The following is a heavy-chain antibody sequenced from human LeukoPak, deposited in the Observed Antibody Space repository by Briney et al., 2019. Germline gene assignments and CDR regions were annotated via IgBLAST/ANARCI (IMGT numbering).Heavy chain of an antibody. CDR1: GFTFSDYY. J-gene: IGHJ3*02. D-gene: IGHD6-13*01. CDR2: ISSSGSTI. V-gene: IGHV3-11*04. CDR3: ARARGLYSSSWGAFDI. Sequence: PGGSLRLSCAAPGFTFSDYYMSWIRQAPGKGLEWVSYISSSGSTIYYADSVKGRFTISRDNAKNSLYLQMNSLRAEDTAVYYCARARGLYSSSWGAFDIWGQGTMVTVSS.